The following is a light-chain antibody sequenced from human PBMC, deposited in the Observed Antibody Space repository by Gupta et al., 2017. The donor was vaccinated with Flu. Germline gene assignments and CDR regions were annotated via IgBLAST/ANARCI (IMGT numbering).Light chain of an antibody. J-gene: IGKJ4*01. CDR3: QQQNSFPIT. CDR1: QDIRTW. Sequence: EIQMTQSPSSLSASVGDRVTITCRASQDIRTWLAWYQQKPEKAPKSLIYAASKVQSGVPSRFSGGGSGTEFTLTISNRQPEDFATYYCQQQNSFPITFGRGTKVDIK. V-gene: IGKV1D-16*01. CDR2: AAS.